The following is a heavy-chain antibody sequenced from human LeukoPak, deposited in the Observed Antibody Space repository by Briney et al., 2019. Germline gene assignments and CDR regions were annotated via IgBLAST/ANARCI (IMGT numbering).Heavy chain of an antibody. CDR3: ARGVYDILTGYYTPPFDY. CDR2: IYPGGSDT. Sequence: KVSCKASGYTFTSYWIGWVRQMPGKGLEWMGIIYPGGSDTRYSPSFQGQVTISADKSISTAYLQWSSLKASDTAMYYCARGVYDILTGYYTPPFDYWGQGTLVTVSS. CDR1: GYTFTSYW. D-gene: IGHD3-9*01. V-gene: IGHV5-51*01. J-gene: IGHJ4*02.